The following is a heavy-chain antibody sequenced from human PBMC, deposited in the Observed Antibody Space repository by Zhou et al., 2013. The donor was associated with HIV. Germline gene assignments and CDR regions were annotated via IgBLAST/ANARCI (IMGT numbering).Heavy chain of an antibody. Sequence: QVRLVQSGPAVMMPGSSVKVSCKAYGGTLNTSAISWVRQAPGQGLEWLGRIVPAVGMTEYAQKFRGRVTFTADKSTITAYMDLRGLRSEDTAVYYCVRDPQVEVRGNAFDIWGQGTMVTVSS. J-gene: IGHJ3*02. CDR3: VRDPQVEVRGNAFDI. CDR1: GGTLNTSA. D-gene: IGHD3-10*01. V-gene: IGHV1-69*04. CDR2: IVPAVGMT.